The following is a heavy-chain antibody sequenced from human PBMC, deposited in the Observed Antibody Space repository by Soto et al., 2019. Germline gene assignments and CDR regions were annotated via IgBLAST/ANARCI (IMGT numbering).Heavy chain of an antibody. J-gene: IGHJ4*02. Sequence: PSETLSLTCTVSCGSISSYYWSWIRQPPGKGLECIAYMFYSGNTNYNPSLKSRVTMSVDTSKNQFSLKLTSVTAADTAVYYCAEGFYFDFWGQGTLVTVSS. V-gene: IGHV4-59*01. CDR2: MFYSGNT. CDR1: CGSISSYY. CDR3: AEGFYFDF.